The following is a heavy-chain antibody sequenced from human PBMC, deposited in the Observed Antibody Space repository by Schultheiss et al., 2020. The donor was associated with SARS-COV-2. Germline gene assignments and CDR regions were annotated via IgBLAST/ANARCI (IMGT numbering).Heavy chain of an antibody. CDR3: ARDRYYYDSSGYYY. J-gene: IGHJ4*02. D-gene: IGHD3-22*01. Sequence: GESLKISCAASGFTFSSYAMSWVRQAPGKGLEWVSAISGSGGSTYYADSVKGRFTISRDNSKNTLYLQMNSLRAEDTAVYYCARDRYYYDSSGYYYWGQGTLVTVSS. CDR1: GFTFSSYA. V-gene: IGHV3-23*01. CDR2: ISGSGGST.